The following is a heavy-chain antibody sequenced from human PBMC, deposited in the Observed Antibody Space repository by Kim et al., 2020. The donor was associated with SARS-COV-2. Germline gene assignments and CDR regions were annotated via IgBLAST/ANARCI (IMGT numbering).Heavy chain of an antibody. J-gene: IGHJ5*02. CDR2: INSDGSGT. D-gene: IGHD1-1*01. V-gene: IGHV3-74*01. Sequence: GGSLRLSCAASGFTFSNYWMHWVRQVPGKGLVWVSRINSDGSGTTYADSVKGRFTISRDNAKNTLHLQMNSLRAEDTAVYYCARDLFGLEVKNWFDPWGQGTLVTVSS. CDR3: ARDLFGLEVKNWFDP. CDR1: GFTFSNYW.